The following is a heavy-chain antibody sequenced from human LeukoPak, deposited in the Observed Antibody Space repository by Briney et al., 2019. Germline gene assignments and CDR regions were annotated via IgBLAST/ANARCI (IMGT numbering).Heavy chain of an antibody. CDR1: EYTLTELS. J-gene: IGHJ4*02. CDR2: FDPVDGET. CDR3: ATGHRWSNGMGY. V-gene: IGHV1-24*01. Sequence: ASVKVSCKVSEYTLTELSMHWGRQAPGNGVEWRGGFDPVDGETIYAQKFQGRVTMTEYTSTDTAYMELGSLRCEDTAVYYCATGHRWSNGMGYWGQGTLVTVCS. D-gene: IGHD2-8*02.